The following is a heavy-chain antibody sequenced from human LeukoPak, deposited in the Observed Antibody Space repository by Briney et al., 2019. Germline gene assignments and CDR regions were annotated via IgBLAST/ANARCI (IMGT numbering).Heavy chain of an antibody. CDR1: GFTFSSYS. V-gene: IGHV3-21*01. CDR2: ISSRSSYI. Sequence: GGSLRLSCAASGFTFSSYSMNWVRQAPGKGLEWVSSISSRSSYIYYADSVKGRFTISRDNAKNSLYLQMNSLRAEDTGVYYCAREENTMVDYWGQGILVTVAS. D-gene: IGHD3-10*01. J-gene: IGHJ4*02. CDR3: AREENTMVDY.